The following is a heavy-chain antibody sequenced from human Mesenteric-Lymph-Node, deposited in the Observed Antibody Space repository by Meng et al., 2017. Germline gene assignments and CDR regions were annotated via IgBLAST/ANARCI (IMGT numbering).Heavy chain of an antibody. CDR3: ARSTYYYDSSGYATPKRNYYYYYGMDV. V-gene: IGHV7-4-1*02. CDR1: GYTFTSYA. D-gene: IGHD3-22*01. CDR2: INTNTGNP. J-gene: IGHJ6*02. Sequence: ASVKVSCKASGYTFTSYAMYWVRQAPGQGLEWMGWINTNTGNPTYAQGFTGRFVFSLDTSVSTAYLQISSLKAEDTAVYYCARSTYYYDSSGYATPKRNYYYYYGMDVWGQGTTVTV.